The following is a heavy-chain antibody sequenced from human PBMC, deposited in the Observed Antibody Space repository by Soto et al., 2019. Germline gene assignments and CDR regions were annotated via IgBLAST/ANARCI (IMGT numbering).Heavy chain of an antibody. Sequence: PGGSLRLSCAASGFSFSNYAMTWVRQAPGKGLEWVSGISNSGRSSSYADPVKGRFTTSRDNSKNMLYLQMNSLRAEDTAVYFCAKNSPGRGYIGYDDHNKWGQVSPGTV. J-gene: IGHJ4*02. V-gene: IGHV3-23*01. CDR2: ISNSGRSS. CDR3: AKNSPGRGYIGYDDHNK. CDR1: GFSFSNYA. D-gene: IGHD5-12*01.